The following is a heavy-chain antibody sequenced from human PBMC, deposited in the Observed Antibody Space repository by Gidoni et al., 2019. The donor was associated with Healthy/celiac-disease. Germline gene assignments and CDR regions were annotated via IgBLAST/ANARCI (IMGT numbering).Heavy chain of an antibody. CDR2: IIPIFGTA. CDR1: VGPFSSYA. V-gene: IGHV1-69*06. Sequence: QVKLVQSGAEVKKPGSSVKVHCKASVGPFSSYAISWVRQAPGQGLEWMGGIIPIFGTANYEQKFQGRVTITADKSTSTAYMEMSSLRSEDTAVYYCARSPPAVAGTASWYFDLWGRGTLVTVSS. CDR3: ARSPPAVAGTASWYFDL. D-gene: IGHD6-19*01. J-gene: IGHJ2*01.